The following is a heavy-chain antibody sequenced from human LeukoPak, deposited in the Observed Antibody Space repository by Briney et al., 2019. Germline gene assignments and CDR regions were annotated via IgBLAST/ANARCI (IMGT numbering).Heavy chain of an antibody. Sequence: GGSLRLSCAASGFTVSSNYMSWVRQAPGKGLEWVSDLYSGGNTYYADSVKGRFTISRDNSKNTLYLQMNSLRAEDTAVYYCARDNGQLWLSYWGQGTLVTVSS. CDR2: LYSGGNT. J-gene: IGHJ4*02. V-gene: IGHV3-66*01. CDR3: ARDNGQLWLSY. D-gene: IGHD5-18*01. CDR1: GFTVSSNY.